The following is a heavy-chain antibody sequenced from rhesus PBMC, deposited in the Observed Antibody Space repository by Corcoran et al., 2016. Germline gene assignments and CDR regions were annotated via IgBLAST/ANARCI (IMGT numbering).Heavy chain of an antibody. CDR1: GFTFSSYE. J-gene: IGHJ6*01. V-gene: IGHV3-100*02. D-gene: IGHD6-25*01. CDR3: TRSAAASFYGLDS. CDR2: ISESGGAI. Sequence: DVQLVESGGGLVEPGGSLRLSCVASGFTFSSYEMHWVRQAPGKGMEWVSVISESGGAIDYADSVKGRFTIYRDNAKNSLFLQMNSLRAEDTAVYYCTRSAAASFYGLDSWGQGVVVTVSS.